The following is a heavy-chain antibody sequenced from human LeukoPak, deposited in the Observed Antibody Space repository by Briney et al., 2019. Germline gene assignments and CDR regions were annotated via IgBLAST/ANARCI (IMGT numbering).Heavy chain of an antibody. CDR2: INPNSRGT. D-gene: IGHD5-18*01. Sequence: GASVKVSCKASGYTFTDYYMHWVRQAPGQGLEWMGWINPNSRGTDSAQKFQGRFSMTRDTSISTAYMELNRLRSDDTAVYYCARRAREYSHDAFDIWGQGTMVTVSS. V-gene: IGHV1-2*02. CDR1: GYTFTDYY. CDR3: ARRAREYSHDAFDI. J-gene: IGHJ3*02.